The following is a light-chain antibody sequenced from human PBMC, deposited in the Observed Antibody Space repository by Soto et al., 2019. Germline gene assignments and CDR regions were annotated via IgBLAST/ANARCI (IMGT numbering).Light chain of an antibody. V-gene: IGKV1-39*01. CDR1: QSISIY. CDR2: AAS. J-gene: IGKJ3*01. Sequence: DIQMTQSPSSLSASVGDRVTIACRASQSISIYLNWYQQKLAKAPQLLIYAASSLQSGVPSRFSGSGSGTDFTLTISSLQPEDFATYYCQQSYSSPFTFGHGTKVDIK. CDR3: QQSYSSPFT.